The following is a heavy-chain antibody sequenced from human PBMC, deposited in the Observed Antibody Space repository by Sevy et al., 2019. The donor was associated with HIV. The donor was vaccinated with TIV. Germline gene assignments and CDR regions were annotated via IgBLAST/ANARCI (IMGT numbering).Heavy chain of an antibody. Sequence: GSLRLSCAASGFTFSSYGMHWVRQAPGKGLEWVAVISYDGSNKYYADSVKGRFTISRDNSKNTLYLQMNSLRAEDTAVYYCAKDFTPGYSSGWYYFDYWGQGTLVTVSS. CDR1: GFTFSSYG. CDR2: ISYDGSNK. V-gene: IGHV3-30*18. D-gene: IGHD6-19*01. CDR3: AKDFTPGYSSGWYYFDY. J-gene: IGHJ4*02.